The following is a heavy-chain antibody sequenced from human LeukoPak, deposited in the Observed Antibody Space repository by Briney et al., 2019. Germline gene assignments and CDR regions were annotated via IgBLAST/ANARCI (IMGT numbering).Heavy chain of an antibody. J-gene: IGHJ5*02. CDR2: IYYSGST. CDR3: ARSYGSGDNWFDP. Sequence: PSETLSLTCTVSGGSLSSSSYYWGWIRQPPGKGLEWIGSIYYSGSTYYNPSLKSRVTMSVDTSKNQFSLKLSSVTAADTAVYYCARSYGSGDNWFDPWGQGTLVTVSS. V-gene: IGHV4-39*07. CDR1: GGSLSSSSYY. D-gene: IGHD3-10*01.